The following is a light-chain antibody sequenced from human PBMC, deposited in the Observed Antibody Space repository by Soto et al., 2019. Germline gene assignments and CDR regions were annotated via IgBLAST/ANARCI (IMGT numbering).Light chain of an antibody. CDR3: QQYYSTPQT. CDR2: WAS. J-gene: IGKJ3*01. Sequence: DIVMTQSPDSLAVSLGERATINCKSSQSVLYSSNNKNYLAWYQQKPGQPPKLLIYWASTRESGVPDRFSGSGSGTDFTLTISSLLAEDAAVYYCQQYYSTPQTFGPGTIVDIK. CDR1: QSVLYSSNNKNY. V-gene: IGKV4-1*01.